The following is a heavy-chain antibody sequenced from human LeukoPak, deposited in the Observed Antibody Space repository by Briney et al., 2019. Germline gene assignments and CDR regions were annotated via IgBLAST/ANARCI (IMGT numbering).Heavy chain of an antibody. D-gene: IGHD6-19*01. CDR1: GFTFDDYG. CDR2: INWNGGRT. J-gene: IGHJ4*02. Sequence: GGSLRLSCAASGFTFDDYGMSWVRQAPGKGLEWVSGINWNGGRTGYAESVKGRFTISRDNAKNSLYLQMNTLRAEDTALYYCARAVSNSGWYGSVDYWGQGTLVTVSS. V-gene: IGHV3-20*04. CDR3: ARAVSNSGWYGSVDY.